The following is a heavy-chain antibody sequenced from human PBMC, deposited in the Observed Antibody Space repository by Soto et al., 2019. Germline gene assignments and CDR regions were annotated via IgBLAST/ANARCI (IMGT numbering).Heavy chain of an antibody. D-gene: IGHD3-10*02. Sequence: SLKVSWKSSGGAFSGSASGWVRQAPGHGLEWMGGIIPMFSTSSFAQKFQGRLTITADDSTSTAYMSLSSLGSADTAMYYCAKDIGFQQHLFVFDLWGPGTLVTVSS. CDR3: AKDIGFQQHLFVFDL. CDR2: IIPMFSTS. V-gene: IGHV1-69*13. CDR1: GGAFSGSA. J-gene: IGHJ4*02.